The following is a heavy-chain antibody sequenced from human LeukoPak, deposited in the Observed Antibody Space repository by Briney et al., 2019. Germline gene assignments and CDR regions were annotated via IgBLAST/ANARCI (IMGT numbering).Heavy chain of an antibody. V-gene: IGHV4-61*08. CDR1: GGSISSGGYY. CDR3: ARGAVPRRYYYYYGMDV. Sequence: SETLSLTCTVSGGSISSGGYYWSWIRQPPGKGLEWIGYIYYSGSTNYNPSLKSRVTISVDTSKNQFSLKLSSVTAADTAVYYCARGAVPRRYYYYYGMDVWGQGTTVTVSS. D-gene: IGHD2-2*01. CDR2: IYYSGST. J-gene: IGHJ6*02.